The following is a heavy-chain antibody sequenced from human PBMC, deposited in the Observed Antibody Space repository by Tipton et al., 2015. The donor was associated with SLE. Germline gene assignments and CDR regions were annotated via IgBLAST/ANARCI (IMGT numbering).Heavy chain of an antibody. Sequence: SLRLSCAASGFTSSSYDMHWVRPAPGKGLEWVAVISYDGSNKYYADSVKGRFTISRDNSKNTLYLQMNSLRAEDTAVYYCARDGDSGGTYYYYYHMDVWGKGTTVTVSS. D-gene: IGHD6-19*01. CDR1: GFTSSSYD. CDR2: ISYDGSNK. CDR3: ARDGDSGGTYYYYYHMDV. V-gene: IGHV3-30*04. J-gene: IGHJ6*03.